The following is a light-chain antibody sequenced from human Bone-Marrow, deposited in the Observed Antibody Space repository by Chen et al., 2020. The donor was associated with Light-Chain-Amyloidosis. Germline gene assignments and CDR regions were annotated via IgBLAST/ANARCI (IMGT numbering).Light chain of an antibody. CDR2: RDT. CDR3: QSADSSGTYEVI. J-gene: IGLJ2*01. CDR1: DLPTKY. Sequence: ELTQPPSVSVSPGQTARISCSGDDLPTKYAYWYQQKPGQAPVLVIHRDTERPSGISERFSGSSSGTTATLTISGVQAEDEADYHCQSADSSGTYEVIFGGGTKLTVL. V-gene: IGLV3-25*03.